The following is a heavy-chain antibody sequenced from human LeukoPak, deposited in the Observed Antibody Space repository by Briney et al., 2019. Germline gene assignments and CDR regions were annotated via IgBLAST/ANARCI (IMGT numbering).Heavy chain of an antibody. CDR2: INHSGST. CDR1: GGSFSGYY. J-gene: IGHJ4*02. CDR3: ARGTDCSGGSCYSRHDY. Sequence: PSETLSLTCAVYGGSFSGYYWSWIRQPPGKGLEWIGEINHSGSTNYNPSLKSRVTISVDTSKNQFSLKLSSVTAADTAVYYCARGTDCSGGSCYSRHDYWGQGTLVTVSS. D-gene: IGHD2-15*01. V-gene: IGHV4-34*01.